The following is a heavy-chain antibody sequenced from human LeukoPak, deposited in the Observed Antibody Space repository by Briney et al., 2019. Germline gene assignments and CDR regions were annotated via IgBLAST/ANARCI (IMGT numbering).Heavy chain of an antibody. Sequence: GGSLRLSCAASGFTFNTYAMSWVRQAPGKGVEWVSVIGGNVQNTFYADSVKGRFTISRDNSRNTLYMQMNSLRVEDTAVYYCARPFLHHRYSDFWGRGTLVTVSS. CDR3: ARPFLHHRYSDF. CDR2: IGGNVQNT. V-gene: IGHV3-23*01. J-gene: IGHJ2*01. CDR1: GFTFNTYA.